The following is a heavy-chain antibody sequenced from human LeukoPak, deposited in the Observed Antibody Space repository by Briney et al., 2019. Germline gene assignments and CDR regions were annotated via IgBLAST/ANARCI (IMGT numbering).Heavy chain of an antibody. D-gene: IGHD3-22*01. J-gene: IGHJ4*02. CDR3: ARVNHYYDSSGYHDPFDY. Sequence: ASVKVSCKASGGTFSSYAISWVRQAPGQGLEWMGIINPSGGSTSYAQKFQGRVTMTRDTSTSTVYMELSSLRSEDTAVYYCARVNHYYDSSGYHDPFDYWGQGTLVTVSS. CDR2: INPSGGST. CDR1: GGTFSSYA. V-gene: IGHV1-46*01.